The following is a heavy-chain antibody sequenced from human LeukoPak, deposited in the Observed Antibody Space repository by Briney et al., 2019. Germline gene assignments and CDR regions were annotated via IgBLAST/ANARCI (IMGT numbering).Heavy chain of an antibody. CDR1: GFTFSSYG. V-gene: IGHV3-30*02. CDR2: VRYDGSNK. Sequence: GGSLRLSCAASGFTFSSYGMHWVRQAPGKGLEWVAFVRYDGSNKYYADSVKGRFTISRDNSKNTLYLQMNSLRAEDTAVYYCAKDTHSSGWYDRAFDYWGQGTLVTVSS. D-gene: IGHD6-19*01. CDR3: AKDTHSSGWYDRAFDY. J-gene: IGHJ4*02.